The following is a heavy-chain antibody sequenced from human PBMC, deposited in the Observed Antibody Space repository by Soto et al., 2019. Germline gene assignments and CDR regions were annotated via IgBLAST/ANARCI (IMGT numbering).Heavy chain of an antibody. J-gene: IGHJ5*02. D-gene: IGHD2-2*01. Sequence: GGSLRLSCAASGFDFSVYWMSWVRQAPGKGPEWVANIKFDGSEKQYVDSVKGRFTISRDNAKNSVFLQMNSLRAGDTAVYYCVKDGGYCSSATCYSPRNHYFDAWGQGTLVTVSS. V-gene: IGHV3-7*03. CDR3: VKDGGYCSSATCYSPRNHYFDA. CDR1: GFDFSVYW. CDR2: IKFDGSEK.